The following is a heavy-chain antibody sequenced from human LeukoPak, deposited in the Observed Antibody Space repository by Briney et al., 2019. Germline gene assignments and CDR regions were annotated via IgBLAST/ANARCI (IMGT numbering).Heavy chain of an antibody. CDR1: GYSFTSYW. CDR3: ARAPLKDGYNCGAFDI. Sequence: GESLKISCKGSGYSFTSYWIGWVRPMPGKGLEWMGIIYPGDSDTRYSPSFQGQVTISADKSISTAYLQWSSLKASDTAMYYCARAPLKDGYNCGAFDIWGQGTMVTVSS. CDR2: IYPGDSDT. J-gene: IGHJ3*02. D-gene: IGHD5-24*01. V-gene: IGHV5-51*01.